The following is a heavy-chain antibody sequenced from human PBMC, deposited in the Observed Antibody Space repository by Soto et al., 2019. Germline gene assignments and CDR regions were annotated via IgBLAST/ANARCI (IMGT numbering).Heavy chain of an antibody. J-gene: IGHJ3*02. CDR2: INAGNGNT. CDR1: GYTFTSYA. CDR3: TRIFSDALDI. Sequence: ASVKVSCKASGYTFTSYAMHWVRQAPGQRLEWMGWINAGNGNTKYSQKFQGRVTITRDTSASTAYMELNSLKTEDTAMYYCTRIFSDALDIWGQGTMVTVSS. V-gene: IGHV1-3*01.